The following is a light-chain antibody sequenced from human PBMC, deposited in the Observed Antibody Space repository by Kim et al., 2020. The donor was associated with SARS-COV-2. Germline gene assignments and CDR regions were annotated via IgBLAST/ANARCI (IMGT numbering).Light chain of an antibody. CDR2: AAS. CDR1: QGISSY. J-gene: IGKJ5*01. CDR3: QQYYSYPLT. Sequence: AATGDRVTITCRASQGISSYLAWYQQKPGKAPKLLIYAASTLQSGVPSRFSGSGSGTDFTLTISCLQSEDFATYYCQQYYSYPLTFGQGTRLEIK. V-gene: IGKV1-8*01.